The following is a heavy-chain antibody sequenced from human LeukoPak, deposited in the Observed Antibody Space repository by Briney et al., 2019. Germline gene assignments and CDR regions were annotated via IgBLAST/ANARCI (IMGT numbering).Heavy chain of an antibody. CDR2: IRYDGSNK. Sequence: GGSLRLSCAASGFTFSSYGMHWVHQAPGKGLEWVAFIRYDGSNKYYADSVKGRFTISRDNSKNTLYLQMNSLRAEDTAVYYCAKGQRLTWIQPFDYWGQGTLVTVSS. D-gene: IGHD5-18*01. CDR1: GFTFSSYG. CDR3: AKGQRLTWIQPFDY. V-gene: IGHV3-30*02. J-gene: IGHJ4*02.